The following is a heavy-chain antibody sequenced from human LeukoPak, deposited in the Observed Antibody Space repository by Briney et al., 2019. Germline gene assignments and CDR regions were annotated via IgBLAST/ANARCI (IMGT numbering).Heavy chain of an antibody. CDR1: GFTFSSYG. D-gene: IGHD3-3*01. V-gene: IGHV3-30*18. CDR3: AKVRGLRFLEWLPGVYYYYYGMDV. J-gene: IGHJ6*02. CDR2: ISYVGSNK. Sequence: GGSLRLSCAASGFTFSSYGMHWVRQAPGKGLEWVAVISYVGSNKYYADSVKGRFTISRDNSKNTLYLQMNSLRAEDTAVYYCAKVRGLRFLEWLPGVYYYYYGMDVWGQGTTVTVSS.